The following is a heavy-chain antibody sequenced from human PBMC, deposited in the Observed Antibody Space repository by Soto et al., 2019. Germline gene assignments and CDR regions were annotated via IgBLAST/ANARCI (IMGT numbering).Heavy chain of an antibody. CDR1: GYTFTSYG. D-gene: IGHD6-19*01. CDR3: ARDKAVAGTVRVGGRGFDP. Sequence: QVQLVQSGAEVKKPGASVKVSCKASGYTFTSYGISWVRQAPGQGLEWMGWISAYNGNTNYAQKLQGRVTMTTDTSTSTAYMELRSLRSDDTAMYYCARDKAVAGTVRVGGRGFDPWGQGTLVTVSS. V-gene: IGHV1-18*01. J-gene: IGHJ5*02. CDR2: ISAYNGNT.